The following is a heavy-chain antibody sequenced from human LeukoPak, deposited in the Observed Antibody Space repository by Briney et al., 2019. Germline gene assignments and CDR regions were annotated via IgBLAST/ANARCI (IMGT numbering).Heavy chain of an antibody. CDR1: GYTSTSYY. CDR2: INPSGGST. J-gene: IGHJ6*03. CDR3: ARDRRIAARYYYYYMDV. D-gene: IGHD6-6*01. Sequence: GASVKVSCKASGYTSTSYYMHWVRQAPGQGLEWMGIINPSGGSTSYAQKFQGRVTMTRDMSTSTVYMELSSLRSEDTAVYYCARDRRIAARYYYYYMDVWGKGTTVTVSS. V-gene: IGHV1-46*01.